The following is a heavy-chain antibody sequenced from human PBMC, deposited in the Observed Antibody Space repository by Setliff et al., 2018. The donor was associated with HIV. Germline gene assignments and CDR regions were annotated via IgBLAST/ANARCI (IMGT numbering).Heavy chain of an antibody. CDR2: ISSSGST. CDR1: GGSLDNYY. CDR3: ARDPHYFDTSGHYSWFYFDY. D-gene: IGHD3-22*01. J-gene: IGHJ4*02. V-gene: IGHV4-34*11. Sequence: PSETLSLTCAVYGGSLDNYYWGWIRQSPGRGLEWIGSISSSGSTTYHPSLRSRVTVSAATSKNQFSLKLTSVTAADTAVYFCARDPHYFDTSGHYSWFYFDYWGQGTLVTVS.